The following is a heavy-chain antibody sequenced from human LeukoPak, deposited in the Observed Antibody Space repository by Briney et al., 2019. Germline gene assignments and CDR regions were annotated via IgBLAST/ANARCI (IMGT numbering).Heavy chain of an antibody. CDR1: GYTFTGYY. V-gene: IGHV1-2*02. CDR2: INPNSGGT. Sequence: ASVKVSCKASGYTFTGYYMHWVRQAPGQGLEWMGWINPNSGGTNYAQKLQGRVTMTRDTSISTAYMELSRLRSDDTAVYYCARDGHYDSSAEEYYFDYWGQGTLVTVSS. J-gene: IGHJ4*02. D-gene: IGHD3-22*01. CDR3: ARDGHYDSSAEEYYFDY.